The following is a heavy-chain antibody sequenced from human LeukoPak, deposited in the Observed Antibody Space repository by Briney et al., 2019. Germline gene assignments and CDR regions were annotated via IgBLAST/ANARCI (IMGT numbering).Heavy chain of an antibody. CDR2: INYSGST. D-gene: IGHD3-3*01. Sequence: SETLSLTCRVSGGSISSSSYFWGWIRQPPGKGLEWIGSINYSGSTYFNPSLKSRVTTSVDTSRNQFSLKLRSVTAADTAVYYCARTYDFWSGQIDYWGQGTLVTVSS. V-gene: IGHV4-39*01. CDR1: GGSISSSSYF. CDR3: ARTYDFWSGQIDY. J-gene: IGHJ4*02.